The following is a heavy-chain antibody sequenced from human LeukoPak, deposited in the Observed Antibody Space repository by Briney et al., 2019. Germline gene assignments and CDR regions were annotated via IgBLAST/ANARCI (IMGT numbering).Heavy chain of an antibody. CDR2: ISAYNGNT. CDR1: GYTFTSYG. J-gene: IGHJ3*02. Sequence: ASVKVSCKASGYTFTSYGISWVRQAPGQGLEWMGWISAYNGNTNYAQRLQGRVTMTTDTSTNTAYMELRSLRSDDTAVYYCARDPYDFSGGYAYGAFDMWGQGTMVTVSS. V-gene: IGHV1-18*01. D-gene: IGHD3-16*01. CDR3: ARDPYDFSGGYAYGAFDM.